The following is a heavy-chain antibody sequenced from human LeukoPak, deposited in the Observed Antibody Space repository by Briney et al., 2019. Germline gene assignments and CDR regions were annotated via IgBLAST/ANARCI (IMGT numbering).Heavy chain of an antibody. D-gene: IGHD6-13*01. V-gene: IGHV4-61*01. Sequence: SETLSLICTVSGGSVSSGSYYWSWIRQPPGKGLEWIGYIYDSGSTNYDPSLKSRVTISVDTPKNQFSLKLNSVTAADTAVYYCAGGSSSWYPKFDPWGQGTLVTVSS. CDR3: AGGSSSWYPKFDP. CDR2: IYDSGST. J-gene: IGHJ5*02. CDR1: GGSVSSGSYY.